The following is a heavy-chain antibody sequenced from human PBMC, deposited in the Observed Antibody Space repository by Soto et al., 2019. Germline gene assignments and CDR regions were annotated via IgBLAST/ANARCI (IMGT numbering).Heavy chain of an antibody. V-gene: IGHV4-30-4*01. CDR2: IYYSGST. D-gene: IGHD3-9*01. CDR1: GGSISSGDYY. CDR3: ASVNILTGYYLDH. Sequence: SETLSLTCTVSGGSISSGDYYWSWIRQPPGKGLEWIGYIYYSGSTYYNPSLKSRVTISVDTSKNQFSLKLSSVTAADLVVYYCASVNILTGYYLDHWGQGTLVTVSS. J-gene: IGHJ4*02.